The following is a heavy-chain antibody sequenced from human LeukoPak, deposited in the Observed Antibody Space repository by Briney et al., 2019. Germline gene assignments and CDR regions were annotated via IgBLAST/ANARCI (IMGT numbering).Heavy chain of an antibody. D-gene: IGHD3-22*01. V-gene: IGHV3-11*04. CDR2: ISSSGSTI. Sequence: GGSLRLSCAASGFTFSAHYMSWIRQVPGKGLEWVSYISSSGSTIYYADSVKGRFTISRDNAKNSLYLQMNSLRAEDTAVYYCARLTGYYDSSGYLDYWGQGTLVTVSS. J-gene: IGHJ4*02. CDR1: GFTFSAHY. CDR3: ARLTGYYDSSGYLDY.